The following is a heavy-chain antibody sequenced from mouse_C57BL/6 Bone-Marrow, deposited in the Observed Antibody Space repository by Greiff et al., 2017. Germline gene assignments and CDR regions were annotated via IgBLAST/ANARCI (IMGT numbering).Heavy chain of an antibody. CDR2: ISSGGSYT. Sequence: EVKLVESGGDLVKPGGSLKLSCAASGFTFSSSGMSWVRQTPDKRLEWVATISSGGSYTYYPDSVKGRFTISRDHAKNTLYLQMSSLKSEDTAMYYCARQYYGSRYYFDYWGQGTTLTVSA. J-gene: IGHJ2*01. CDR3: ARQYYGSRYYFDY. V-gene: IGHV5-6*02. CDR1: GFTFSSSG. D-gene: IGHD1-1*01.